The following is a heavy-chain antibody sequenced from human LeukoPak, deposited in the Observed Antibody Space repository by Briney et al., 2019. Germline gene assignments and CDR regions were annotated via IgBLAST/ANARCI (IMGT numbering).Heavy chain of an antibody. CDR1: GFTLSTYW. D-gene: IGHD3-22*01. J-gene: IGHJ4*02. CDR2: INPDGSTT. Sequence: GGSLRLSCAASGFTLSTYWMHWVRQAPGKGLVWVSRINPDGSTTTYADSVEGRFTISRDNAKNTLYLQMSSLRAEDTAVYYCARALIYYDSSGYSGYWGQGTLVTVSS. V-gene: IGHV3-74*01. CDR3: ARALIYYDSSGYSGY.